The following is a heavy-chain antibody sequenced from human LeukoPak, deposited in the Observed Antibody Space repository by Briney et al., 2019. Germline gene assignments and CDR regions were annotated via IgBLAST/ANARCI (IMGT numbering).Heavy chain of an antibody. CDR3: ARAYCSSTSCYQTNNWFDP. D-gene: IGHD2-2*01. Sequence: GGSLRLSCAASGFTFSSYWMHWVRQAPGKGLVWVSRINSEGSSTSYADSVKGRFAISRDNAKNTLYLQMNSLRAEDTAVYYCARAYCSSTSCYQTNNWFDPWGQGTLVTVSS. V-gene: IGHV3-74*01. J-gene: IGHJ5*02. CDR1: GFTFSSYW. CDR2: INSEGSST.